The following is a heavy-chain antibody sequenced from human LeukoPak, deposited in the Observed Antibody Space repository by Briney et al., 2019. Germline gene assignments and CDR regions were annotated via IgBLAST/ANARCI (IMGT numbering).Heavy chain of an antibody. Sequence: QPGGSLRLSCAASGFTFSSYGMHWVRQAPGKGLEWVANINQDGSANYYVDSVKGRFTFSRDNAMNSLFLQMNSLRAEDTAVYYCARDVHGGAFDYWGQGTLVTVSS. D-gene: IGHD4-23*01. CDR2: INQDGSAN. CDR1: GFTFSSYG. CDR3: ARDVHGGAFDY. V-gene: IGHV3-7*01. J-gene: IGHJ4*02.